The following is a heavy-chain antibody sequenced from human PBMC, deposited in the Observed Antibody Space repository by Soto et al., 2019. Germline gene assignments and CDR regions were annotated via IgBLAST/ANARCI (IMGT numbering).Heavy chain of an antibody. V-gene: IGHV4-30-4*01. Sequence: PXETLSIACAVAGFSVTNGDYYWTWMRQSPGKGLEWIGNIYYTETTNYNPSLNSRLSISIDTSRNQFSLQLTSVTAADTAIYYCARQRRGGYWFDLWGQGTLVTVSS. CDR3: ARQRRGGYWFDL. CDR1: GFSVTNGDYY. CDR2: IYYTETT. J-gene: IGHJ5*02.